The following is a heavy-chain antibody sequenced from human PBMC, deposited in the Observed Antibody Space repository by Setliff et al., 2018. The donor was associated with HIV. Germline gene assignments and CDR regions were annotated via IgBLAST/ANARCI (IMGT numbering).Heavy chain of an antibody. CDR1: GYPIGSGYY. CDR2: IYHSGST. CDR3: ARPLSPSYNFWGDAFAI. J-gene: IGHJ3*02. V-gene: IGHV4-38-2*02. Sequence: SETLSLTCNVSGYPIGSGYYWAWIRQPPGKGLEWIGSIYHSGSTYYNPSLKSRVTISIDRSKNQFSLKLSSVTAADTAVYYCARPLSPSYNFWGDAFAIWGQGTLVTVSS. D-gene: IGHD3-3*01.